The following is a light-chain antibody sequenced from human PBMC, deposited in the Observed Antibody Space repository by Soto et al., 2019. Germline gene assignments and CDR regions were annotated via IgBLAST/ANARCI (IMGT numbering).Light chain of an antibody. CDR2: GAS. Sequence: EIVLTQSPGTLSLSPVERASLSCRASQSVSSNYLAWFQQKPGQAPRLLISGASNRASDIPDRFSGSGSGTDFTLTISSLEPEDFAVYYCQQRNIWPPVTFGQGTRLEIK. V-gene: IGKV3D-20*02. CDR1: QSVSSNY. J-gene: IGKJ5*01. CDR3: QQRNIWPPVT.